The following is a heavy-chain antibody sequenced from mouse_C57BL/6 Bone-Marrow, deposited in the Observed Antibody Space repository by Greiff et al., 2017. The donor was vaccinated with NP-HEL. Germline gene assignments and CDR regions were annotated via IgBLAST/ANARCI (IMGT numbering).Heavy chain of an antibody. Sequence: VQRVESGPGLVAPSQSLSITCTVSGFSLTSYAISWVRQPPGKGLEWLGVIWTGGGTNYNSALKSRLSISKDNSKSQVFLKMNSLQTDDTARYYCARAYYSNYEYYAMDYWGQGTSVTVSS. D-gene: IGHD2-5*01. CDR2: IWTGGGT. CDR3: ARAYYSNYEYYAMDY. J-gene: IGHJ4*01. CDR1: GFSLTSYA. V-gene: IGHV2-9-1*01.